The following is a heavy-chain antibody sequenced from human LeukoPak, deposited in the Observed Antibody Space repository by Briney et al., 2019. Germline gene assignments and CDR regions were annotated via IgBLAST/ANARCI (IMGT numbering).Heavy chain of an antibody. V-gene: IGHV3-64D*06. CDR1: GFTFDKYA. Sequence: GGSLRLSCSASGFTFDKYALHWVRQAPGKGLEYVSGINSDGGSTYYADSVKGKFTISRDNAKNTLYLQMSSLRPEDTAVYYCARRFSGVNYGAYDMWGQGTMVTVSS. CDR3: ARRFSGVNYGAYDM. D-gene: IGHD1-7*01. CDR2: INSDGGST. J-gene: IGHJ3*02.